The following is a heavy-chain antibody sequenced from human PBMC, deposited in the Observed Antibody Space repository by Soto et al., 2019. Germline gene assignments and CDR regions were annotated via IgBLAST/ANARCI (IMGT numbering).Heavy chain of an antibody. CDR1: GFTFSSYC. Sequence: GGSLRLSCAASGFTFSSYCMHWVRQAPGKGLEWVALISYDGTNKYYADSVKGRFTISRDNSKNTLYLQMNSLRAEDTAVYYCAKDSGRGYNYGQHWFGPWGQGTLVTVSS. V-gene: IGHV3-30*18. CDR3: AKDSGRGYNYGQHWFGP. J-gene: IGHJ5*02. D-gene: IGHD5-18*01. CDR2: ISYDGTNK.